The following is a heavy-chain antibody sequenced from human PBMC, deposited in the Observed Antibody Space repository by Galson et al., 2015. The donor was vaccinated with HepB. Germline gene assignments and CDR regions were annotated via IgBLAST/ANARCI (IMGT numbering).Heavy chain of an antibody. J-gene: IGHJ6*02. CDR2: IWYDGSNK. CDR3: ARDSRGDFWSGYYVGYYYSGMDV. V-gene: IGHV3-33*01. CDR1: GFTFSSYG. D-gene: IGHD3-3*01. Sequence: SLRLSCAASGFTFSSYGMHWVRQAPGKGLEWVAVIWYDGSNKYYADSVKGRFTISRDNSKNTLYLQMNSLRAEDTAVYYCARDSRGDFWSGYYVGYYYSGMDVWGHATTVTVSS.